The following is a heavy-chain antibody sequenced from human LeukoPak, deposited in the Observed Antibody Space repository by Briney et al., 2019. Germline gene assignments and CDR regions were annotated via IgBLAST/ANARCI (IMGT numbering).Heavy chain of an antibody. V-gene: IGHV3-23*01. D-gene: IGHD2/OR15-2a*01. J-gene: IGHJ6*01. CDR2: SGDNT. Sequence: GGSLRLSRAASGFTFSSYAMSWVRQAPGKGLEWVSSSGDNTLYAASVKGRFTISRDNSKNTLYLEMNSLRAEDTAIYYCAKMKGHPLQKYYMDVWGQGTTVTVSS. CDR1: GFTFSSYA. CDR3: AKMKGHPLQKYYMDV.